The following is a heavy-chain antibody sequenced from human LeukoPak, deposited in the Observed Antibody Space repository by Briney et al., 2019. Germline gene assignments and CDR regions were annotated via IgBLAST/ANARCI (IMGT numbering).Heavy chain of an antibody. D-gene: IGHD3-22*01. Sequence: SETLSLTCTVSGSSISSYYWSWIRQPAGKGLEWIGRIYTSGSTNYNPSLKSRVTMSVDTSKNQFSLKPSSVTAADTAVYYCAGTYYYDPGIDYWGQGTLVTVSS. V-gene: IGHV4-4*07. J-gene: IGHJ4*02. CDR1: GSSISSYY. CDR2: IYTSGST. CDR3: AGTYYYDPGIDY.